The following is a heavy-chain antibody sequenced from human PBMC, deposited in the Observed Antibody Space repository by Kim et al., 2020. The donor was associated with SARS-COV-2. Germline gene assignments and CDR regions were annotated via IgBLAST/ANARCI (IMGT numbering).Heavy chain of an antibody. Sequence: GGSLRLSCAASGFTFSSYGMHWVRQAPGKGLEWVAVIWYDGSKKLYSDSEKGRFTISRDNSKNTLFLQMNSLRAEDTAVYYCARDLLEYSSGFDYWYFDLWGRGTLVTVSS. J-gene: IGHJ2*01. CDR1: GFTFSSYG. D-gene: IGHD6-19*01. CDR2: IWYDGSKK. V-gene: IGHV3-33*01. CDR3: ARDLLEYSSGFDYWYFDL.